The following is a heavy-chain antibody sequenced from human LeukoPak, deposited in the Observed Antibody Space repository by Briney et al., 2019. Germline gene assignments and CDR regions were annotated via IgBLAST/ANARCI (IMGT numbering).Heavy chain of an antibody. CDR2: IYSGGST. CDR3: AKAEGSSTWYRGEYFQH. CDR1: GFTVSSNY. V-gene: IGHV3-66*01. J-gene: IGHJ1*01. Sequence: GRSLSLSCAASGFTVSSNYMSWVRQAPGKGLEWVSVIYSGGSTYYADSVKGRFTISRDNSKNTLYLQMTSLRAEDTAIYYCAKAEGSSTWYRGEYFQHWGQGTLVTVSS. D-gene: IGHD6-13*01.